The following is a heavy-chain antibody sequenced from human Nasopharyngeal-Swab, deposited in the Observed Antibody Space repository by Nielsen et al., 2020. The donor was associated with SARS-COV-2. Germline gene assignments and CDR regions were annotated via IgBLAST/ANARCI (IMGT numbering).Heavy chain of an antibody. CDR3: AKDRDSGDDSDDYYHYCGMDV. Sequence: GGSLRLSCAASGFTFNAYAINWVRQAPGKGLEWVSVISGSDYSTKYADSVKGRFTISRDNSKNTVNLQMNSLRAEDTAIYYCAKDRDSGDDSDDYYHYCGMDVWGQGTTVTVSS. V-gene: IGHV3-23*01. CDR1: GFTFNAYA. CDR2: ISGSDYST. J-gene: IGHJ6*02. D-gene: IGHD5-12*01.